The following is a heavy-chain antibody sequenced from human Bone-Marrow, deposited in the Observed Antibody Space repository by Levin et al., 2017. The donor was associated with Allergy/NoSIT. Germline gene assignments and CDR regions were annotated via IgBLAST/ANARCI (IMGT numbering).Heavy chain of an antibody. V-gene: IGHV3-15*01. J-gene: IGHJ4*02. D-gene: IGHD2-8*01. CDR3: EATYEDDTNAPPGDY. Sequence: LSLTCAASGFTFSNAWMNWVRQAPGKGLEWVGRIKSKSAGGTTDYSAPVKGRFTISRDDSKNPLFLQMNSLKIEDTAFYYCEATYEDDTNAPPGDYWGQGALVTGSS. CDR1: GFTFSNAW. CDR2: IKSKSAGGTT.